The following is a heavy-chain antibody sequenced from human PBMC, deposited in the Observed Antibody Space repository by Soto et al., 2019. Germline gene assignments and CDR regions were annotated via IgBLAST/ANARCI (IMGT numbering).Heavy chain of an antibody. CDR3: ARDSWLTTYYFDY. V-gene: IGHV1-3*01. J-gene: IGHJ4*02. CDR1: GFTFSSHA. CDR2: IDAGHGNT. D-gene: IGHD6-19*01. Sequence: QVQLVQSGAEVKKPGASVKVSCKASGFTFSSHAMHWVRQAPGQRLEWMGWIDAGHGNTKYSQKLQDRVTSTGDTSASTAYMELSSLRSEDSAVYYCARDSWLTTYYFDYWGQGTLVTVSS.